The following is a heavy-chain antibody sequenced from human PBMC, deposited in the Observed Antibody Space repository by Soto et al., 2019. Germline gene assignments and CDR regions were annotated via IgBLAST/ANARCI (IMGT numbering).Heavy chain of an antibody. CDR3: ARDDGGYSYGRRQYYFVF. J-gene: IGHJ4*02. Sequence: PGGSLRLSCAASGFTFSSYNMNWVRQAPGKGLEWVSSISSSGSIYYADSVKGRFTVSRDNAKNSLYLQLNSLRAEDTAVYYCARDDGGYSYGRRQYYFVFWGPGTLVTVSS. V-gene: IGHV3-21*01. D-gene: IGHD5-18*01. CDR2: ISSSGSI. CDR1: GFTFSSYN.